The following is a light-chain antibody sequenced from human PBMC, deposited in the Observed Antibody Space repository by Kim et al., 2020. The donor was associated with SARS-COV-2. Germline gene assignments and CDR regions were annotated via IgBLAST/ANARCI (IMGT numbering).Light chain of an antibody. CDR1: HTYLYSSNNKNC. V-gene: IGKV4-1*01. CDR3: QQYYTTPYT. CDR2: WAS. J-gene: IGKJ2*01. Sequence: RASINCKYSHTYLYSSNNKNCIVWYQHKPRQPPKVLIYWASTRKSGVPDRFSGSGSGTDFTLTISSLQAEDVAVYYCQQYYTTPYTVGQGTKLEI.